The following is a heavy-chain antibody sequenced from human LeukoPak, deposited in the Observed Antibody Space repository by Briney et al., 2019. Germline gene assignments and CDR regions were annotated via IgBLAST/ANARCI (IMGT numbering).Heavy chain of an antibody. V-gene: IGHV1-2*02. CDR1: GYTFTSYD. Sequence: GASVKVSCKASGYTFTSYDINWVRQATGQGLEWMGWMNPNGGGTNYAQKFQGRVTMTRDTSISTAYMELSRLRSDDTAVYYCARGCPISNEIYYYYYMDVWGKGTTVTVSS. CDR3: ARGCPISNEIYYYYYMDV. J-gene: IGHJ6*03. CDR2: MNPNGGGT. D-gene: IGHD4-11*01.